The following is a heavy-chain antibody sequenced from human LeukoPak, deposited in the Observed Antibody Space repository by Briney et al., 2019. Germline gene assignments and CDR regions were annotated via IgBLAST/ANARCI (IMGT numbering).Heavy chain of an antibody. D-gene: IGHD2-2*01. Sequence: GGSLRLSCAASGFTFEDHVMHWVRQAPGKGLEWVSSISWSGDRVGYADAVKGRSTISRDNAKNSLFLQMNSLRVEDTALYYCAKDLGGSATTVWGQGTLVTVSS. CDR3: AKDLGGSATTV. CDR1: GFTFEDHV. CDR2: ISWSGDRV. V-gene: IGHV3-9*01. J-gene: IGHJ4*02.